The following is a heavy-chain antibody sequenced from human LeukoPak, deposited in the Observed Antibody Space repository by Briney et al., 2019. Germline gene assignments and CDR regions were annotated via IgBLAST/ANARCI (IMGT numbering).Heavy chain of an antibody. Sequence: GGSLRLSCVASGFTFSNYWMHWVRQPPGKGLVWVSRIYVDGRTTNYADSVKGRFTISRDNAKNTVYLEMNNLSVEDTATYYCIRDFRSADLWGQGTLVTVTS. V-gene: IGHV3-74*01. CDR2: IYVDGRTT. CDR1: GFTFSNYW. J-gene: IGHJ5*02. CDR3: IRDFRSADL.